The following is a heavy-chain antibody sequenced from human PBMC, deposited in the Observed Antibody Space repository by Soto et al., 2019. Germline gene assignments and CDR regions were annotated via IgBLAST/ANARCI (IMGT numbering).Heavy chain of an antibody. CDR2: MNPNSDNT. V-gene: IGHV1-8*01. D-gene: IGHD3-16*02. CDR1: GYTFTSYD. CDR3: ARVKYIVNVPESRDS. Sequence: QVQLVQSGAEVRKPGASVKVSCKASGYTFTSYDINWLRQTTGEGLVWMGWMNPNSDNTIYAPKFQGRVTMTMNTSTNTAYMELRSLTSDDTAVYDCARVKYIVNVPESRDSLGQGTLVTVSS. J-gene: IGHJ4*02.